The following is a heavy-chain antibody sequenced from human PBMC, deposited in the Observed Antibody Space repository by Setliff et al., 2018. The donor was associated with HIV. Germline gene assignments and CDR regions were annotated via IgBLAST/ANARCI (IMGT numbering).Heavy chain of an antibody. D-gene: IGHD3-3*01. V-gene: IGHV4-59*01. CDR3: ARGRVTLNGVAAGHHYMDV. J-gene: IGHJ6*03. CDR1: GGSISSYY. Sequence: SETLSLTCTVSGGSISSYYWSWIRQPPGRGLEWIGYIYYDGTTNSNPSLESRVTMSVDTSKNQFSLRLMSLTAADTAIYYCARGRVTLNGVAAGHHYMDVWGKGNTVTVSS. CDR2: IYYDGTT.